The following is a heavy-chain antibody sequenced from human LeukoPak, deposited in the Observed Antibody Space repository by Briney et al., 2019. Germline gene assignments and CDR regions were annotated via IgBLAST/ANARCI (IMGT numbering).Heavy chain of an antibody. CDR1: GFSFSDHF. CDR3: VRGAGILDY. V-gene: IGHV3-11*01. J-gene: IGHJ4*02. CDR2: ISPPSSTI. Sequence: PGGSLRLSCVASGFSFSDHFMSWFRQAPGKGLEWVSSISPPSSTIYYSDSVKGRFTVSRDNSNNSLHLQMNSLRVDDTAVYYCVRGAGILDYWGQGSLVTVSS. D-gene: IGHD3-10*01.